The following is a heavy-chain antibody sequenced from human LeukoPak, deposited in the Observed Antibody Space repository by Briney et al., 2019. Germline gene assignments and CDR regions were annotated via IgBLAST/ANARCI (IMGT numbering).Heavy chain of an antibody. Sequence: PSETLSLTCTVSGGSISSSGYYWSWIRQHPGKGLEWIGYIYHSGSTDYNPSLKSRVTISVDTSKNQFSLKLSPVTAADTAVYYCARDTRQQWAFDYWGQGTLVTVSS. J-gene: IGHJ4*02. CDR2: IYHSGST. CDR1: GGSISSSGYY. V-gene: IGHV4-31*03. CDR3: ARDTRQQWAFDY. D-gene: IGHD6-19*01.